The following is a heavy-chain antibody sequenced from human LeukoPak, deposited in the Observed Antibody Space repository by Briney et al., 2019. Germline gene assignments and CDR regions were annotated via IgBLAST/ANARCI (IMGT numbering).Heavy chain of an antibody. CDR2: IILLFSTT. CDR3: AKSNGAWAFDI. D-gene: IGHD2-8*01. J-gene: IGHJ3*02. Sequence: PSGGSLRLSCAASGFTFSSYAMSWVRQAPGKGGECLSPIILLFSTTYSAASVNGRFTISSDNSKNPLYLQMNSLRAEDTAVYYCAKSNGAWAFDIWGQGTMVTVSS. CDR1: GFTFSSYA. V-gene: IGHV3-23*01.